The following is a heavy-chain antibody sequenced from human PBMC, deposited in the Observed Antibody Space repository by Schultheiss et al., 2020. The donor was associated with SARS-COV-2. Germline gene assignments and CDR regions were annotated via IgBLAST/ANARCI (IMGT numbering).Heavy chain of an antibody. CDR2: IYYSGST. CDR3: ASLANWAEYYFDY. Sequence: LRLSCTVSGGSISSGDYYWSWIRQPPGKGLEWIGYIYYSGSTYYNPSLKSRVTISVDTSKNQFSLKLSSVTAADTAVYYCASLANWAEYYFDYWGQGTLVTVS. J-gene: IGHJ4*02. D-gene: IGHD7-27*01. V-gene: IGHV4-30-4*08. CDR1: GGSISSGDYY.